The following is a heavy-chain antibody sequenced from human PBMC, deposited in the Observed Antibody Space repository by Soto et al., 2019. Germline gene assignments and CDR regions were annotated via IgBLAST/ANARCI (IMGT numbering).Heavy chain of an antibody. V-gene: IGHV1-69*13. CDR2: IIPIFGTA. Sequence: GASVKVSCKASGCTFSSYAISWVRQAPGQGLEWMGGIIPIFGTANYAQKFQGRVTITADESTSTAYMELSSLRSEDTAVYYCARASTVVTPYNWFDPWGQGTLVTVSS. J-gene: IGHJ5*02. D-gene: IGHD4-17*01. CDR1: GCTFSSYA. CDR3: ARASTVVTPYNWFDP.